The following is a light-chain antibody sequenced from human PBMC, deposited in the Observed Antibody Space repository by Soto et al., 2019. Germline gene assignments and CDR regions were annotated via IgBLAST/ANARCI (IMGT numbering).Light chain of an antibody. CDR3: QTWGSGIVV. Sequence: QPVPTQSPSASASLGASVKLTWTLSSGHSNYAIAWHQQQSGEGPRYLMKLNSDGSHSKGDGIPDRFSGPSSGAERYLTISSLQSEDEADYYCQTWGSGIVVFGGGTKLTVL. CDR2: LNSDGSH. CDR1: SGHSNYA. J-gene: IGLJ2*01. V-gene: IGLV4-69*01.